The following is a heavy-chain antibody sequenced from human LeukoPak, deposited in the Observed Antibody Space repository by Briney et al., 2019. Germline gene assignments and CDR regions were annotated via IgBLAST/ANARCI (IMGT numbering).Heavy chain of an antibody. CDR1: GGSISSSSYY. J-gene: IGHJ5*02. CDR3: ARAWVATLVSGRSWFDP. V-gene: IGHV4-39*07. CDR2: IYYSGST. D-gene: IGHD5-12*01. Sequence: SETLSLTCTVSGGSISSSSYYWGWIRQPPGKGLEWIGSIYYSGSTYYNPSLKSRVTISVDTSKNQFSLKLSSVTAADTAVYYCARAWVATLVSGRSWFDPWGQGTLVTVSS.